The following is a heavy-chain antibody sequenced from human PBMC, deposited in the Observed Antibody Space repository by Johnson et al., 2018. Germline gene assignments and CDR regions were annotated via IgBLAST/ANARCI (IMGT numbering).Heavy chain of an antibody. CDR1: GFTFSSYG. V-gene: IGHV3-33*01. D-gene: IGHD3-22*01. CDR3: TRTDYYVSSGYYIPDAFAI. J-gene: IGHJ3*02. Sequence: QVQLVQSGGGVVQPGRSLRLSCTASGFTFSSYGMHWVRQAPGKGLEWLAVIWYDGNNKYYADFVKGRFTISRDNSKNTLYLQMISLRAAATAVYYFTRTDYYVSSGYYIPDAFAIWGQGTIVTFSS. CDR2: IWYDGNNK.